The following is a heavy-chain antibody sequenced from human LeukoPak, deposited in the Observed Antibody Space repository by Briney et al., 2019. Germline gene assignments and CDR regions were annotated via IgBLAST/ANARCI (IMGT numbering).Heavy chain of an antibody. CDR1: GYSISSGYY. J-gene: IGHJ4*02. V-gene: IGHV4-38-2*02. CDR3: ARVITFGGVIPY. D-gene: IGHD3-16*02. CDR2: IYHSGST. Sequence: PSETLSLTCTVSGYSISSGYYWGWIRQPPGKGLEWIGSIYHSGSTYYNPSLKSRVTISVDTSKNQFSLKLSSVTAADTAVYYRARVITFGGVIPYWGQGTLVTVSS.